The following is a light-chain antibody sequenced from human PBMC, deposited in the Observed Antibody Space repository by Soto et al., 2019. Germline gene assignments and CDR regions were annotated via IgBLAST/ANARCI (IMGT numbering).Light chain of an antibody. J-gene: IGKJ5*01. CDR1: QSVSSN. Sequence: IVLTQSPCTLSLSPRERATLSCRASQSVSSNLAWYQQKPGQAPRLLIYGASTRATGIPARFSGSGSGTEFTLTISSLQSEDFAVYYCQQSNNWPPITVGPVTRLEIK. V-gene: IGKV3-15*01. CDR2: GAS. CDR3: QQSNNWPPIT.